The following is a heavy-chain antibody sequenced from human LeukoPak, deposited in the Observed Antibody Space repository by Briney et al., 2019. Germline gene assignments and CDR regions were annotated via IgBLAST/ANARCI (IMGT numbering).Heavy chain of an antibody. CDR2: IYYSGST. CDR3: ARGSLERITRYYYYGMDV. J-gene: IGHJ6*02. V-gene: IGHV4-39*07. Sequence: TSETLSLTCLVSGGSISSSSYYWGWIRQPPGKGLEWIGHIYYSGSTDYNPSLKGRVTISIDTSKNQFSLKLSSVAAADTAMYYCARGSLERITRYYYYGMDVWGQGTTVTVSS. CDR1: GGSISSSSYY. D-gene: IGHD2/OR15-2a*01.